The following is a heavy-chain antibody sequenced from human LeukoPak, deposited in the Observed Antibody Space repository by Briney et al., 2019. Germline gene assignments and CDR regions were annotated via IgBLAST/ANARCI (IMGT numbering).Heavy chain of an antibody. CDR3: ARHLDSYGYNVADY. Sequence: NPSETLSLTCTVSGGSISSYYWTWIRQPPGKGMEWIGYIYYSGSTNCNPSLKSRVTMSVDTSKNKFSLKLTSMTAADTAVYYCARHLDSYGYNVADYWGQGTLVTVSS. CDR1: GGSISSYY. V-gene: IGHV4-59*08. CDR2: IYYSGST. J-gene: IGHJ4*02. D-gene: IGHD5-18*01.